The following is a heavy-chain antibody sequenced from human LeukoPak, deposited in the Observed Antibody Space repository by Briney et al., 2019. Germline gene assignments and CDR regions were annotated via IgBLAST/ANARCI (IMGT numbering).Heavy chain of an antibody. CDR2: IKQDGSEK. D-gene: IGHD3-10*01. V-gene: IGHV3-7*01. J-gene: IGHJ4*02. CDR3: ARVPLLLWFGELYYFDY. CDR1: GFTFSSYW. Sequence: PGGSLRLSCAASGFTFSSYWMSWVRQAPGKGLEWVANIKQDGSEKYYVDSVKGRFTISRDNAKNSLYLQMNSLRAEDTAVYYCARVPLLLWFGELYYFDYWGQGTLVTVSS.